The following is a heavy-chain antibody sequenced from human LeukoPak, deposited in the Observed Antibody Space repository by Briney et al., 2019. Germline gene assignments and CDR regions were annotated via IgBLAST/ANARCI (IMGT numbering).Heavy chain of an antibody. CDR2: ISSGGDIM. V-gene: IGHV3-11*04. CDR3: ARYRGGSYYDAFDV. J-gene: IGHJ3*01. CDR1: GLRFSDYY. D-gene: IGHD1-26*01. Sequence: GGSLRLSCAASGLRFSDYYVSWIRQAPGKGLQWVSYISSGGDIMHYADSVKGRFTISRDNAKSSLFLQMNSLRAEDAAVYYCARYRGGSYYDAFDVWGQGTMVTVSS.